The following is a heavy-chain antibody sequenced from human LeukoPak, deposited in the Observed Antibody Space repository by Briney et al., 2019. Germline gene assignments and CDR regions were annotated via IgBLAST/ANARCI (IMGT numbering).Heavy chain of an antibody. CDR2: INPNSGGT. J-gene: IGHJ4*02. CDR3: ARNEYSYGSYYFDY. Sequence: GASVKVSCKASGYTFTGYYMHWVRQAPGQGLEWIGWINPNSGGTNYAQNFQGRVTMTRDTSISTAYMELSRLTSDDTAVYYCARNEYSYGSYYFDYWGQGTLVTVSS. D-gene: IGHD5-18*01. CDR1: GYTFTGYY. V-gene: IGHV1-2*02.